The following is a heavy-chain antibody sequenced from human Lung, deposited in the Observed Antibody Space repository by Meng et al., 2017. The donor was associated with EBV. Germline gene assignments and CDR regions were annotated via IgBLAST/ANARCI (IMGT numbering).Heavy chain of an antibody. CDR3: ARNVPGTSAYYD. CDR1: GYSISSTNW. J-gene: IGHJ4*02. Sequence: QVQLQESGPGLVTPSDTLSLTCAVSGYSISSTNWWGWIRQPPGKGLVWIGYIYYSGSTSYNPSLKSRVTMSVDTSKNQFSLNLNSVTAVDTAVYYCARNVPGTSAYYDWGQGTLVTVSS. CDR2: IYYSGST. V-gene: IGHV4-28*01. D-gene: IGHD3-22*01.